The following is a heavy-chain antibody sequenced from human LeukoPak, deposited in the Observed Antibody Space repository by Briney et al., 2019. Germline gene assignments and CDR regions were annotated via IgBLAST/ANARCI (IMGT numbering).Heavy chain of an antibody. D-gene: IGHD3-10*01. CDR1: GNYW. V-gene: IGHV3-74*01. J-gene: IGHJ4*02. Sequence: GGSLRLSCAASGNYWMHWVRQAPGKGLVWVSHINSDGSWTSYADSVKGRFTISRDNAKNSVFLQMDSLSDEDTAVYYCARSFEFRWGQGTLVTVSS. CDR2: INSDGSWT. CDR3: ARSFEFR.